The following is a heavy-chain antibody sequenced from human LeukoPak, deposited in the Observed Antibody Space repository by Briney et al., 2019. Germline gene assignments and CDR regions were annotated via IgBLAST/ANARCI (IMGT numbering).Heavy chain of an antibody. V-gene: IGHV3-30*04. CDR1: GFTFSSYA. J-gene: IGHJ4*02. CDR2: ISYDGSNK. CDR3: ARGFTSPDY. Sequence: GGSLILSRAASGFTFSSYAMHWVRQAPGKGLEWVAVISYDGSNKYYADSVKGRFTISGDNSKNTLYLQMNSLRAEDTAVYYCARGFTSPDYWGQGTLVTVSS.